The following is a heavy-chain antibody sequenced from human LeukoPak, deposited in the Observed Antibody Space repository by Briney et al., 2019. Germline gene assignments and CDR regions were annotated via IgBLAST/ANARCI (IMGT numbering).Heavy chain of an antibody. V-gene: IGHV3-43*02. D-gene: IGHD2-15*01. CDR1: GW. J-gene: IGHJ3*02. CDR3: AKDSGSWYRYAFDI. Sequence: PGGSLRLSCADSGWMHWVRQVPGKGLVWVSGINDLGTATYYADSVKGRFTISRDNSKNSLYLQMNSLRTEDTALYYCAKDSGSWYRYAFDIWGQGTMVTVSS. CDR2: INDLGTAT.